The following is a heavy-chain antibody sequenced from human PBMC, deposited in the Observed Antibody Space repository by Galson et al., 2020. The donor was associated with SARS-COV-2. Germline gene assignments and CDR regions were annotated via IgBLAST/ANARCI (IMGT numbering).Heavy chain of an antibody. CDR2: IYHSGST. CDR1: GGSISSGGYS. CDR3: ARGRLDGDLFAY. D-gene: IGHD4-17*01. V-gene: IGHV4-30-2*01. Sequence: SDTLSLTCAVSGGSISSGGYSWSWIRQPPGKGLEWIGYIYHSGSTYYNPSLKSRVTISVDRSKNQFSLQLSSVTAADTAVYYCARGRLDGDLFAYWCQGTLVTVSS. J-gene: IGHJ4*02.